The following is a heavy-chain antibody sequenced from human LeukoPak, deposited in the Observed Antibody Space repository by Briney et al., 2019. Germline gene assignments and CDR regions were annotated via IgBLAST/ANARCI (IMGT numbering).Heavy chain of an antibody. CDR3: VKITSVTGGDC. CDR1: GFTFNSYA. Sequence: PGGSLRLSCSASGFTFNSYAMYCLPQAPGKGRIDVSGISSNGGSSFYADSVKGRFTISRDNSKNTLYLQMSSLRAEDTAVYYCVKITSVTGGDCWGQGTRLTASS. CDR2: ISSNGGSS. J-gene: IGHJ4*02. V-gene: IGHV3-64D*09. D-gene: IGHD1-1*01.